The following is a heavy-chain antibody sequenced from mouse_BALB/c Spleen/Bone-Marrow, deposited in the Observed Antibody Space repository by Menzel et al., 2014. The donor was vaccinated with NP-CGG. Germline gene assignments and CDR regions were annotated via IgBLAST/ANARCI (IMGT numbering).Heavy chain of an antibody. CDR2: IYPGDGDT. J-gene: IGHJ2*01. CDR3: ARQYGNYFDY. CDR1: GYAFSSYW. Sequence: VKLMESGAELVRPGSSVKISCKASGYAFSSYWMNWVKQRPGQGLEWIGRIYPGDGDTNYNGKFKGKATLTADKSSSTAYMQLSSLTSEDSAVYFCARQYGNYFDYWGQGTTLTVSS. V-gene: IGHV1-80*01. D-gene: IGHD2-10*02.